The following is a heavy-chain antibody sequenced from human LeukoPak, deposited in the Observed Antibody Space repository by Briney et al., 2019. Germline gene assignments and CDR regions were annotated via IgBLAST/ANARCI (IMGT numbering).Heavy chain of an antibody. V-gene: IGHV1-18*01. J-gene: IGHJ3*02. Sequence: ASVKVSCKASGGTFSSYAISWVRQAPGQGLEWMGWISSYNGNTNYAQKLQGRVTMTKDTSTTTAYMELRSLRSDDTAVYYCARVGRDDAFDIWGQGTMVTVSS. CDR1: GGTFSSYA. D-gene: IGHD3-10*01. CDR3: ARVGRDDAFDI. CDR2: ISSYNGNT.